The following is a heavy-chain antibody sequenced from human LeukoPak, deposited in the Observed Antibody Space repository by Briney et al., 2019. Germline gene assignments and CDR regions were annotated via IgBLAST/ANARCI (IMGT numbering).Heavy chain of an antibody. V-gene: IGHV4-34*01. CDR3: ARDTIAVVPAARVSYYYYGMDV. J-gene: IGHJ6*02. D-gene: IGHD2-2*01. CDR2: INHSGST. CDR1: GGSFSGYY. Sequence: TSETLSLTCAVYGGSFSGYYWSWIRQPPGKGLEWIGEINHSGSTNYNPSLKSRVTISVDTSKNQFSLKLSSVTAADTAVYYCARDTIAVVPAARVSYYYYGMDVWGQGTTVTVSS.